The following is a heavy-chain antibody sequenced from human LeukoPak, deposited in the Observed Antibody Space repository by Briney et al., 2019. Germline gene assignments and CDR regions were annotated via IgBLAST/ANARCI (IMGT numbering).Heavy chain of an antibody. CDR1: GYTFTSYG. CDR2: MNPNSGNT. CDR3: ARALYSSSPVPVDY. Sequence: ASVKVSCKASGYTFTSYGISWVRQATGQGLEWMGWMNPNSGNTGYAQKFQGRVTITRNTSISTAYMELSSLRSEDTAVYYCARALYSSSPVPVDYWGQGTLVTVSS. V-gene: IGHV1-8*03. D-gene: IGHD6-6*01. J-gene: IGHJ4*02.